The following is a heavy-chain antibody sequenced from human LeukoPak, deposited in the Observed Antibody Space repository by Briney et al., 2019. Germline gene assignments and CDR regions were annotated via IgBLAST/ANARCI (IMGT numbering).Heavy chain of an antibody. V-gene: IGHV4-59*01. D-gene: IGHD2-2*01. J-gene: IGHJ5*02. CDR3: ARGHDGWTPAANWCDP. Sequence: SETLSLTCTVSGGSISSYYWSWIRQPPGKGLEWIGYIYYSGSTNYNPSLKSRVTISVDTSKNQFSLKLSSVTAADTAVYYCARGHDGWTPAANWCDPWGQGTLVTVSS. CDR1: GGSISSYY. CDR2: IYYSGST.